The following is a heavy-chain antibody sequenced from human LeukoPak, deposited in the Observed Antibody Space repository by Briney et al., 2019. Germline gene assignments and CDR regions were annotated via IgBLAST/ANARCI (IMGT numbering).Heavy chain of an antibody. Sequence: GGSLRLSCAASGFTFSNAWMSWVRQAPGKGLEWVGRIKSKTDGGTTDYAAPVKGRFTISRDDSKNTLYLQMNSLKTEDTAVYYCTTGRATRTKYFDYWGQGTLVTVSS. V-gene: IGHV3-15*01. J-gene: IGHJ4*02. CDR3: TTGRATRTKYFDY. CDR2: IKSKTDGGTT. CDR1: GFTFSNAW. D-gene: IGHD1-14*01.